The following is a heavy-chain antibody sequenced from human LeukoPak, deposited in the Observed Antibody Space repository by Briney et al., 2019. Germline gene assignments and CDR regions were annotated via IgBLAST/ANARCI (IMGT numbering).Heavy chain of an antibody. CDR1: GGSFSGYY. J-gene: IGHJ4*02. V-gene: IGHV4-34*01. D-gene: IGHD6-25*01. CDR2: INHSGST. Sequence: SETLSLTCAVYGGSFSGYYWSWIRQPPGKGLEWIGEINHSGSTNYNPSLKSRVTISVDTSKNQFSLKLSSVTAADTAVYYCARGRRGVSESNSGFDHWGQGTLVTVSS. CDR3: ARGRRGVSESNSGFDH.